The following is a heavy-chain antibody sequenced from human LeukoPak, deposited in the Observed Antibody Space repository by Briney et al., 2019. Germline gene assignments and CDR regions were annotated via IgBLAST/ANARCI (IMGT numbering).Heavy chain of an antibody. CDR1: GYTFISYQ. Sequence: EASVMVSCKASGYTFISYQMHWVRQAPGQELEWMGIINPTGGSTSHAQKFQGRVTMTRDTSTSTVYMELSSLRSEDTAVYYCARKGSSSCFDYWGQGTLATVSS. CDR3: ARKGSSSCFDY. V-gene: IGHV1-46*01. J-gene: IGHJ4*02. CDR2: INPTGGST. D-gene: IGHD6-6*01.